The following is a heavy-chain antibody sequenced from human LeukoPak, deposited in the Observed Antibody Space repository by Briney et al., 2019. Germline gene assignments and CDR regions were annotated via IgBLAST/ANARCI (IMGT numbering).Heavy chain of an antibody. D-gene: IGHD3-16*02. Sequence: SETLSLTCTVSGYSISNGYYWGWIRQPPGKGLEWIGSIYHSGNTYYNPSLKSRVTISVDTSKNQFSLKLSSATAADTAVYYCARTYYDYVWGSYRPMDYFDYWGQGTLVTVSS. V-gene: IGHV4-38-2*02. CDR1: GYSISNGYY. CDR3: ARTYYDYVWGSYRPMDYFDY. CDR2: IYHSGNT. J-gene: IGHJ4*02.